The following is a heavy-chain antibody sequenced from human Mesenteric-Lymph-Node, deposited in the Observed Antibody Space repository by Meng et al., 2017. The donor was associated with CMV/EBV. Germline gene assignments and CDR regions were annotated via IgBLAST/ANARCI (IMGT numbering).Heavy chain of an antibody. D-gene: IGHD1-7*01. Sequence: SVKVSCKASGGTFSSYAISWVRQAPGQGLEWMGGIIPIFGTANYAQKFQGRVTITTDESTSTAYMELSSLRSDDTAVYYCARTWELQRSGGYYFDYWGQGTPVTVSS. J-gene: IGHJ4*02. CDR1: GGTFSSYA. CDR2: IIPIFGTA. V-gene: IGHV1-69*05. CDR3: ARTWELQRSGGYYFDY.